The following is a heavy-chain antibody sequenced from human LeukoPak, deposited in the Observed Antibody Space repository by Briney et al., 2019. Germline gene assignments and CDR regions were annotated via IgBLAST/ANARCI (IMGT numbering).Heavy chain of an antibody. V-gene: IGHV4-39*01. J-gene: IGHJ5*02. CDR1: GVSVNTRVYY. CDR2: VFSRGDT. CDR3: ARHPARSNWFDP. Sequence: SETLSLTCTVSGVSVNTRVYYWDWIGHSPGKGLEWIGDVFSRGDTYFNPSFRSRATMSIDTSVNQFSLTLTSVTAADTAIYYCARHPARSNWFDPWGQGILVTVSS.